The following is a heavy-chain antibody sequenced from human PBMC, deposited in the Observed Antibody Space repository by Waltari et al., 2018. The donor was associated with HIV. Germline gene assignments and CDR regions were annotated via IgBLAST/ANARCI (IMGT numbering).Heavy chain of an antibody. D-gene: IGHD1-26*01. Sequence: QVQLQESGPGLVKPSETLSLTCIVSGGSINNYYWNWIRQPAGKGLEWLGRINDSGGTNYNPSLKSRVTMSVDTSKNQFSLKLTSVTAADTAVYFCARETSGPTWRLFDSWGQGTLVTVSS. CDR3: ARETSGPTWRLFDS. V-gene: IGHV4-4*07. CDR1: GGSINNYY. CDR2: INDSGGT. J-gene: IGHJ4*02.